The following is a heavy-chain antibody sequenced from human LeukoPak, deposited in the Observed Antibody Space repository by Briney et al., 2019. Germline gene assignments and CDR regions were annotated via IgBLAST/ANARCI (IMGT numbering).Heavy chain of an antibody. CDR2: IYYSGST. V-gene: IGHV4-59*08. D-gene: IGHD5-18*01. J-gene: IGHJ6*02. CDR3: ARHQKYTAMISGYYAMDV. Sequence: SETLSLTCTVSGGSISSYYWSWIRQPPGEGLEWIGYIYYSGSTNYNPSLKSRVTISVDTSKNQFSLKLSSVTAADTAVYYCARHQKYTAMISGYYAMDVWGQGTTVTVSS. CDR1: GGSISSYY.